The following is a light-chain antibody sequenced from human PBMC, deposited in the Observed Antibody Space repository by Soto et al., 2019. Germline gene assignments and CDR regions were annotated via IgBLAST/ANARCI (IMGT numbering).Light chain of an antibody. CDR3: QHYDRYSRT. J-gene: IGKJ1*01. V-gene: IGKV1-5*01. CDR1: QRISTW. CDR2: AAS. Sequence: DVHMTQSPSTLSASVGDIVTITCRASQRISTWLAWYQQKPGKVPKLLISAASTLDSGVPSRFRGRGFRTEFTLTIFILQPDDCATYYCQHYDRYSRTLGHGTKV.